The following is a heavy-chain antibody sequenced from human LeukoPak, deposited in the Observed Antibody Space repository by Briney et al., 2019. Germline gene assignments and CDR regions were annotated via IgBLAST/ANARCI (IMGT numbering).Heavy chain of an antibody. Sequence: GRCLRLSCTASGFTFSDAWMTWVRQAPGKGREWVGRIKSIPDRKRKTTGETTDYAAHVQGRFSISRGDLKNILYLQMSILKTEDTAVYYCSTVVSGGWYRGYWGQGTLVTVSS. J-gene: IGHJ4*02. CDR2: IKSIPDRKRKTTGETT. D-gene: IGHD6-13*01. CDR3: STVVSGGWYRGY. V-gene: IGHV3-15*01. CDR1: GFTFSDAW.